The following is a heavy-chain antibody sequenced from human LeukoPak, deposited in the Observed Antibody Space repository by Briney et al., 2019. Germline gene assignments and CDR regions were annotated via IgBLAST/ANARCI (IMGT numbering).Heavy chain of an antibody. CDR2: IIPIFGAA. V-gene: IGHV1-69*13. CDR1: GYTFTSYA. D-gene: IGHD6-19*01. J-gene: IGHJ4*02. Sequence: PGASVKVSCKASGYTFTSYAISWVRQAPGQGLEWMGGIIPIFGAANYAQKFQGRVTITADESTSTAYMELSSLRSEDTAVYYCARYYSGWYYFDYWGQGTLVTVSS. CDR3: ARYYSGWYYFDY.